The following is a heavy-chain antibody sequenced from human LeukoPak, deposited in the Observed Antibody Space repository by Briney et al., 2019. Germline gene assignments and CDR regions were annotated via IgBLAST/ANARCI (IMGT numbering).Heavy chain of an antibody. CDR2: ISGSGGST. D-gene: IGHD6-6*01. J-gene: IGHJ4*02. CDR3: AKARSSSGRGSGKYYFDY. V-gene: IGHV3-23*01. CDR1: GFTFSSYA. Sequence: GGSLRLSCAASGFTFSSYAMSWVRQAPGKGLEWVSAISGSGGSTYYADSVKGRFTISRDNSKNTLYLQMNSLRAEDTAVYYCAKARSSSGRGSGKYYFDYWGQGTLVTVSS.